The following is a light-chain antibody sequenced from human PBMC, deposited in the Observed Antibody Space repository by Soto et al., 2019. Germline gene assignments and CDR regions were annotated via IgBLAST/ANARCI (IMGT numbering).Light chain of an antibody. J-gene: IGKJ5*01. V-gene: IGKV2-30*01. CDR2: KVS. CDR1: QSLVYSDGIAY. Sequence: DVVMTQSPLSLPVTLGQPASISCRSNQSLVYSDGIAYFSWFQQRPGRSPRRLIYKVSNRDSGVPARFSGSGSGTDFALKISRVEADDVGVYYCMQATLWPIPFGHGTRLEIK. CDR3: MQATLWPIP.